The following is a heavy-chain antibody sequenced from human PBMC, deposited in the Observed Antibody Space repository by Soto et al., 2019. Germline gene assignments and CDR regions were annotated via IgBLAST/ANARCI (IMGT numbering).Heavy chain of an antibody. CDR1: GFTFSSYS. CDR3: ARDRGLAAAGTR. Sequence: GGSLRLSCAASGFTFSSYSMNWVRQAPGKGLEWVSSISSSSYIYYADSVKGRFTISRDNAKNSLYLQMNSLRAEDTAVYYCARDRGLAAAGTRGGQGTLVTVSS. J-gene: IGHJ4*02. V-gene: IGHV3-21*01. D-gene: IGHD6-13*01. CDR2: ISSSSYI.